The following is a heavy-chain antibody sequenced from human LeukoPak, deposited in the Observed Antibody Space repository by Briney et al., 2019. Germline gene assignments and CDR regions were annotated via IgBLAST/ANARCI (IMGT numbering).Heavy chain of an antibody. J-gene: IGHJ6*03. D-gene: IGHD6-6*01. CDR3: ARRRPGSSKSYYYYYMDV. Sequence: PSETLSLTCTVSGGSISSYYWSWIRQPPGKGLEWIGYIYYSGSANYNPSLKSRVTISVDTSKNQFSLKLSSVTAADTAVYYCARRRPGSSKSYYYYYMDVWGKGTTVTISS. CDR2: IYYSGSA. V-gene: IGHV4-59*12. CDR1: GGSISSYY.